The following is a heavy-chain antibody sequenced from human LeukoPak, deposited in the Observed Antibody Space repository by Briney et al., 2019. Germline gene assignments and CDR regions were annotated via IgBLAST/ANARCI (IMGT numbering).Heavy chain of an antibody. J-gene: IGHJ4*02. CDR3: ARGPDYGDYYFDY. CDR2: IYYSGST. CDR1: GGSISSSSYY. Sequence: SETLSLTCTVSGGSISSSSYYWGWIRQPPGKGLEWIGSIYYSGSTYYNPSLKSRVTISVDTSKNQFSLKLSSVTAADTAAYYCARGPDYGDYYFDYWGQGTLVTVSS. V-gene: IGHV4-39*07. D-gene: IGHD4-17*01.